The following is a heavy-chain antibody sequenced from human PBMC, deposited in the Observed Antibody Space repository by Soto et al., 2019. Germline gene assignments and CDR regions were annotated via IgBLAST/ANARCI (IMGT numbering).Heavy chain of an antibody. D-gene: IGHD3-10*01. CDR2: IYYSGST. V-gene: IGHV4-39*01. CDR3: ARRSGGVYFDY. J-gene: IGHJ4*02. CDR1: GGSISSSSYY. Sequence: ETLSLTCTVSGGSISSSSYYWGWIRQPPGKGLEWLGSIYYSGSTYYNPSLKGRVTISVDSSKNQFSPRLSSVTAADTAVYYCARRSGGVYFDYWGQGTLVTVSS.